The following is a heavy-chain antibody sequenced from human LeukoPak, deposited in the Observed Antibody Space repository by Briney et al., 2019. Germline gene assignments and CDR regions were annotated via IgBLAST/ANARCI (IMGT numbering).Heavy chain of an antibody. D-gene: IGHD3-22*01. CDR1: GFTFSTYA. CDR3: ARGLYYYDSSGHFDY. J-gene: IGHJ4*02. V-gene: IGHV3-30-3*01. CDR2: ISSDGNNK. Sequence: GGSLRLSCAASGFTFSTYAVHWVRQAPGKGLEWVAVISSDGNNKYYADSVKGRFTISRDDSKNTLYLQMNSLRAEDTAVYYCARGLYYYDSSGHFDYWGQGTLVTVSS.